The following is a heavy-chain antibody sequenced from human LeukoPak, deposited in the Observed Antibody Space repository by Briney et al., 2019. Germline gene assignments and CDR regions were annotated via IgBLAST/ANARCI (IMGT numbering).Heavy chain of an antibody. Sequence: GGSLRLSCAASGFTFSSYWMYWVRHAPGKGLVWVSRINPDGSDINYADSVKGRFTISRDNAKNTLYLQMNSLRAEDMAVYYCAKVSLSLYCTGGSCHYFDFWGQGALVTVSS. CDR2: INPDGSDI. CDR3: AKVSLSLYCTGGSCHYFDF. V-gene: IGHV3-74*01. J-gene: IGHJ4*02. CDR1: GFTFSSYW. D-gene: IGHD2-15*01.